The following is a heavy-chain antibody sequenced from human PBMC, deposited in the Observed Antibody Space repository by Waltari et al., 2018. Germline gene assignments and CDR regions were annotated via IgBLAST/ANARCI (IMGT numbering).Heavy chain of an antibody. V-gene: IGHV6-1*01. J-gene: IGHJ4*02. CDR2: TYYRSRWYY. D-gene: IGHD3-16*01. Sequence: QVQLQQSGPGLVKPSQTLSLTCAISGDTVSTNSAAWNWIRQSPSRGLEWLGRTYYRSRWYYDYAVSVRSRISINPDTSKNQCSLVLNSVSPEDTAVYYCARGHLYAYDYWGQGTLVTVSS. CDR3: ARGHLYAYDY. CDR1: GDTVSTNSAA.